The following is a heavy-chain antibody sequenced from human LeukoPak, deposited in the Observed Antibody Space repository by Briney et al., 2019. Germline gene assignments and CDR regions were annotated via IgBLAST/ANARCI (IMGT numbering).Heavy chain of an antibody. CDR3: ARARPPRSGAAAGSLGY. CDR2: INHSGST. V-gene: IGHV4-34*01. J-gene: IGHJ4*02. D-gene: IGHD6-13*01. Sequence: SETLSLTCAVYGGSFSGYYWSWIRQPPGKGLEWIGEINHSGSTNYYPSLKSRVTISVDTSKNQFSLKLSSVTAADTAVYYCARARPPRSGAAAGSLGYWGQGTLVTVSS. CDR1: GGSFSGYY.